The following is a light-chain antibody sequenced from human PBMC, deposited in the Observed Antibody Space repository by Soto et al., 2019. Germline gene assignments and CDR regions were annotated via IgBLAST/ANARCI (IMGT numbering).Light chain of an antibody. J-gene: IGKJ1*01. CDR1: QTISSSS. CDR2: GAS. CDR3: QQYNNWPWT. V-gene: IGKV3-20*01. Sequence: EIVLTQSPGTLSLSPGERATLSCRASQTISSSSLAWYQQKGGQAPRLLIYGASSRATGIPDRFSGSGSGTDFTLTISSLQSEDFAVYYCQQYNNWPWTFGQGTKVDIK.